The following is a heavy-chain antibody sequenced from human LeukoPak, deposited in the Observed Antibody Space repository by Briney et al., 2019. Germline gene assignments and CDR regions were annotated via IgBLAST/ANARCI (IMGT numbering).Heavy chain of an antibody. CDR1: GFTFSSYS. CDR3: ARDPEKWELPRDWFDP. V-gene: IGHV3-48*04. CDR2: ISSSGRTI. Sequence: GGSLRLSCAASGFTFSSYSMNWVRQAPGKGLEWVSYISSSGRTIYYADSVKGRFTISRDNAKKSLHLQMNSLRAEDTAVYYCARDPEKWELPRDWFDPWGQGTLVTVSS. J-gene: IGHJ5*02. D-gene: IGHD1-26*01.